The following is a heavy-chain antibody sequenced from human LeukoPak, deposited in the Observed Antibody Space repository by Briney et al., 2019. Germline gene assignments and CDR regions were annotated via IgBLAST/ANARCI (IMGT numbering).Heavy chain of an antibody. D-gene: IGHD2-15*01. CDR2: IRYDGSNK. CDR3: AKDVWQYCSGGSCYSSNWFDP. J-gene: IGHJ5*02. CDR1: GFTFSSYG. V-gene: IGHV3-30*02. Sequence: GGSLRLSCAASGFTFSSYGTHWVRQAPGKGLEWVAFIRYDGSNKYYADSVKGRFTISRDNSKNTLYLQMNSLRAEDTAVYYCAKDVWQYCSGGSCYSSNWFDPWGQGTLVTVSS.